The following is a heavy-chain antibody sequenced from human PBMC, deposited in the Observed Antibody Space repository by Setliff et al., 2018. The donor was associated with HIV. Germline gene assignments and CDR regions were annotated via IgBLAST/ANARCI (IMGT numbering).Heavy chain of an antibody. CDR3: ARGTPDHEVWYFDL. Sequence: SETLSLTCAVYGGSFSGYYWSWIRQPPGKGLEWIGEIHHSGSTKYNPSLKSRVTILVDTSKNQLSLNVTSVTAADTAVYFCARGTPDHEVWYFDLWGRGTLVTVSS. J-gene: IGHJ2*01. CDR2: IHHSGST. CDR1: GGSFSGYY. V-gene: IGHV4-34*01.